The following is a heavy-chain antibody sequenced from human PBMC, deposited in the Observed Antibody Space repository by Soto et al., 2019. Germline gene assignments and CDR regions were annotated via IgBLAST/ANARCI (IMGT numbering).Heavy chain of an antibody. CDR3: ARHYGKNAFDI. D-gene: IGHD3-10*01. CDR2: IYYSGST. J-gene: IGHJ3*02. CDR1: GGSISSYY. V-gene: IGHV4-59*01. Sequence: PSETLSLTCTASGGSISSYYWSWIRQPPGKGLEWIGYIYYSGSTNYNPSLKSRVTISVDTSKNQSSLKLSSVTAADTAVYYWARHYGKNAFDIWGQGTMVTVSS.